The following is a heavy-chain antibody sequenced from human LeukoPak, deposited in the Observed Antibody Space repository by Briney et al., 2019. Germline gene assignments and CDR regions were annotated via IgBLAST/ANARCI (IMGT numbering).Heavy chain of an antibody. CDR1: GGSITSYY. CDR3: ARGAPTEFYGDYVVPYFDY. Sequence: SETLSLTCSVSGGSITSYYWSWIRQPPGKGLEWIGYIYYSGSTNYNPSLKSRVTISVDTSKNQFSLKLSSVTAADTAVYYCARGAPTEFYGDYVVPYFDYWGQGTLVTVSS. CDR2: IYYSGST. D-gene: IGHD4-17*01. V-gene: IGHV4-59*12. J-gene: IGHJ4*02.